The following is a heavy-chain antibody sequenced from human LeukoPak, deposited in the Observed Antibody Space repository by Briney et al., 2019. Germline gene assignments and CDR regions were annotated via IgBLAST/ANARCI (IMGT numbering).Heavy chain of an antibody. Sequence: ASVKVSCKASGYTFTSYGISWVRQAPGQGLEWMGWISAYNGNTNYAQKLQGRVTMTTDTSTSTAYMELRSLRSDDTAVYYCARAIQLWSYYYFDYWGQGTLVTVSS. CDR3: ARAIQLWSYYYFDY. CDR1: GYTFTSYG. V-gene: IGHV1-18*01. CDR2: ISAYNGNT. D-gene: IGHD5-18*01. J-gene: IGHJ4*02.